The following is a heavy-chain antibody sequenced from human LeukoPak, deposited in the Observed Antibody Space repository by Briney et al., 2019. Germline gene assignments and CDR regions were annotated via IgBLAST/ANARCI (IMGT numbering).Heavy chain of an antibody. CDR2: ISAYNGNT. CDR3: ARNWGIFGVVSYYFDY. CDR1: GYTFTGYY. D-gene: IGHD3-3*01. J-gene: IGHJ4*02. Sequence: ASVKVSCKASGYTFTGYYMHWVRQAPGQGLEWMGWISAYNGNTNYAQKLQGRVTMTTDTSTSTAYMELRSLRSDDTAVYYCARNWGIFGVVSYYFDYWGQGTLVTVSS. V-gene: IGHV1-18*04.